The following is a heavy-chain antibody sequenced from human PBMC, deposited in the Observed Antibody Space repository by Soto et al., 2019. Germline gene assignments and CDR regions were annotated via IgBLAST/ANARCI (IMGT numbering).Heavy chain of an antibody. V-gene: IGHV1-69*01. J-gene: IGHJ6*02. D-gene: IGHD4-17*01. Sequence: QVQLVQSGAEVKKPGSSVKVSCKASGGTFSSYAISWVRQAPGQGLEWMGGIIPIFGTENYAQKFQGRVTITADESTSTAYMELSSLRSEDTAVYYCARRDYGDYYYYYYGMDVWGQGTTVTVSS. CDR1: GGTFSSYA. CDR2: IIPIFGTE. CDR3: ARRDYGDYYYYYYGMDV.